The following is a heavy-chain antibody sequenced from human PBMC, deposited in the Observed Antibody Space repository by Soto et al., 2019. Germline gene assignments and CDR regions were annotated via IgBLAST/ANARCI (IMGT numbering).Heavy chain of an antibody. J-gene: IGHJ4*02. Sequence: SETLSLTCTVSGGSVSGGSYYWNWIRQPPGKGLEWIGYIYFSGRTNYNPSLKSRVTISVDTSKNQFSLKLNSVTAADTAVYYCARLVYGDSGPDSWGQGTLVTVSS. CDR1: GGSVSGGSYY. D-gene: IGHD4-17*01. CDR3: ARLVYGDSGPDS. CDR2: IYFSGRT. V-gene: IGHV4-61*01.